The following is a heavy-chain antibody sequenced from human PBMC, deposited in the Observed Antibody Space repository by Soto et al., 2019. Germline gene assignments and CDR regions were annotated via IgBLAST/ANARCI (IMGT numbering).Heavy chain of an antibody. CDR3: ARDGAEMMGTNYYYYYGMDV. J-gene: IGHJ6*02. CDR2: ISSSSSYI. CDR1: GFTFSSYS. Sequence: GGSLRLSCAASGFTFSSYSMNWVRQAPGKGLEWVSSISSSSSYIYYADSVKGRFTISRDNAKNSLYLQMNSLRAEDTAVYYCARDGAEMMGTNYYYYYGMDVWGQGTTVTVSS. V-gene: IGHV3-21*01. D-gene: IGHD1-1*01.